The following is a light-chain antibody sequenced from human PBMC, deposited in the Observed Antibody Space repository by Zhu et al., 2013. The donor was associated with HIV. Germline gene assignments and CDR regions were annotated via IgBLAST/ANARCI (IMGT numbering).Light chain of an antibody. V-gene: IGKV1-5*03. CDR2: KAS. Sequence: DIQMTQSPSTLSASVGDRVTITCRASQSISSWLAWYQQKPGKAPRLLIYKASTLERGVPSRFSGSGSGTEFTLTITSLQPDDFAVYYCQQYGRSLTFGPGTKVDIK. CDR3: QQYGRSLT. J-gene: IGKJ3*01. CDR1: QSISSW.